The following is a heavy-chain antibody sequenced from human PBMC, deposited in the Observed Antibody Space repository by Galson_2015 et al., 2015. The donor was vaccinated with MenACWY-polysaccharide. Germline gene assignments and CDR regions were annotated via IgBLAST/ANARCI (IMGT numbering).Heavy chain of an antibody. J-gene: IGHJ4*02. Sequence: SLRLSCAASGFTFSSYEMNWVRQAPGKGLEWVSYISSSGSTIYYADSVKGRFTISRDNAKNSLYLQMNSLRAEDTAVYYCARCTIDDSSDFDYWGQGTLVTVSS. CDR3: ARCTIDDSSDFDY. V-gene: IGHV3-48*03. CDR1: GFTFSSYE. D-gene: IGHD3-22*01. CDR2: ISSSGSTI.